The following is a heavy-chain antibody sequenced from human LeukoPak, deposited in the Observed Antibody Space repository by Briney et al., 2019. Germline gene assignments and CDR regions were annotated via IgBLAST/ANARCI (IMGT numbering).Heavy chain of an antibody. D-gene: IGHD6-19*01. CDR3: ARAVQGSSGFWRPPRRFDY. J-gene: IGHJ4*02. Sequence: GASVKVSCKASGYTFTSYDINWVRQATGQGLEWMGWMNPNSGNTGYAQKFQGRVTMTRNTSISTAYMELSSLRSEDTAVYYCARAVQGSSGFWRPPRRFDYWGQGTLVTVSS. CDR2: MNPNSGNT. CDR1: GYTFTSYD. V-gene: IGHV1-8*01.